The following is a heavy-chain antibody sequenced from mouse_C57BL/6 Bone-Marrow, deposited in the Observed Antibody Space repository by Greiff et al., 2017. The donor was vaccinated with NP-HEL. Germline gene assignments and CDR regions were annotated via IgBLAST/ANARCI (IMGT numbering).Heavy chain of an antibody. CDR1: GYAFSSSW. CDR2: IYPGDGDT. D-gene: IGHD3-2*02. CDR3: ARGAQATSYYAMDY. V-gene: IGHV1-82*01. J-gene: IGHJ4*01. Sequence: QVQLQQSGPELVKPGASVKISCKASGYAFSSSWMNWVKQRPGKGLEWIGRIYPGDGDTNYNGKFKGKATLTADKSSSTAYIQLSSLTSEDSAVYFCARGAQATSYYAMDYWGQGTSVTVSS.